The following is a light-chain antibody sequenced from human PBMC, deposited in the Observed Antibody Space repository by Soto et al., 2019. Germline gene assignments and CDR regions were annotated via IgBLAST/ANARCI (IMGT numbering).Light chain of an antibody. V-gene: IGLV2-23*01. CDR1: SSDVGSYNL. Sequence: QSALTHPASVAGCPGQSITISSTGTSSDVGSYNLVSWYQQHPGKAPKLMIYEGSKRPSGVSNRFSGSKPGNTASLTISELQAEAEADYYCCSYAGSSTHAVFGGGTQLTVL. CDR3: CSYAGSSTHAV. CDR2: EGS. J-gene: IGLJ7*01.